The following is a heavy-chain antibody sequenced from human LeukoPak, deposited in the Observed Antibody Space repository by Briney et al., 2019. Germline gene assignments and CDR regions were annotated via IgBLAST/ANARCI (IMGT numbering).Heavy chain of an antibody. CDR2: ISGSGGST. V-gene: IGHV3-23*01. Sequence: PGGSLRLSCAASGFTFSSYAMSWVRQAPGKGLEWVSAISGSGGSTYYADSVKGRFTISRDNSKNTLYLQMNSLRAEDTAVYYCVQNNYHYDILTGLDYWAREPWSPSPQ. CDR1: GFTFSSYA. J-gene: IGHJ4*02. CDR3: VQNNYHYDILTGLDY. D-gene: IGHD3-9*01.